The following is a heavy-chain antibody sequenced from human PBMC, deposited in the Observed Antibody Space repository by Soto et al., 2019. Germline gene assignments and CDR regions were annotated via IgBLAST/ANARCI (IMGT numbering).Heavy chain of an antibody. Sequence: QITLKESGPTLVKPTQTLTLTCTFSGFSLSTSGVGVGWIRQPPGKALEWLALIYWDDDKRYNPSLKSRLTITKDTSKNQVVLTMTNMDPVDTATYYCARRLGGDYADYWGQGTLVTVSS. V-gene: IGHV2-5*02. CDR3: ARRLGGDYADY. J-gene: IGHJ4*02. CDR2: IYWDDDK. CDR1: GFSLSTSGVG.